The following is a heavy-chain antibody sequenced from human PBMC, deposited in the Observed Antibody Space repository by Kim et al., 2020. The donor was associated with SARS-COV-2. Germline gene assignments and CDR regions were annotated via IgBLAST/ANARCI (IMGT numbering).Heavy chain of an antibody. CDR1: GFTFDDYA. J-gene: IGHJ6*02. Sequence: GGSLRLSCSASGFTFDDYALTWYLQAPGQRLEWVGFVRTETYRATTRYAASVEGRFTISRDDSNSIAYLQMDSLKIEDTAVYYCARDRSSSVVADVWGQG. CDR2: VRTETYRATT. V-gene: IGHV3-49*03. CDR3: ARDRSSSVVADV. D-gene: IGHD2-15*01.